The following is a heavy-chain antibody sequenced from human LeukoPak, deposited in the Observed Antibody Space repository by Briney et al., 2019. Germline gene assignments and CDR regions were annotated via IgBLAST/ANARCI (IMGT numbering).Heavy chain of an antibody. CDR2: ISSNGGST. Sequence: GGSLRLSCSASGFTFSSYAMHWVRQAPGKGLEYVSAISSNGGSTYYADSVKGRFTISRDNSKNTLYLQMNSLRAEDTAVYYCAKEYFVVVTATFDYWGQGTLVTVSS. J-gene: IGHJ4*02. V-gene: IGHV3-64*04. CDR3: AKEYFVVVTATFDY. CDR1: GFTFSSYA. D-gene: IGHD2-21*02.